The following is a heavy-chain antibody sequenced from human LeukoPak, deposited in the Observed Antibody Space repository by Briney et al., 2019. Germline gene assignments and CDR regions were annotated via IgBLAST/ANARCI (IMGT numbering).Heavy chain of an antibody. Sequence: GGSLRLSCAASGFTFSSYWMHWVRQAPGKGLVWVSRINSDGSSTTYADSVKGRFTISRDNAKNTLYLQMYSLRAEDTAVYFCARDYGRSRDYGMDVWGQGTTVTVSS. J-gene: IGHJ6*02. CDR1: GFTFSSYW. D-gene: IGHD3-10*01. CDR3: ARDYGRSRDYGMDV. CDR2: INSDGSST. V-gene: IGHV3-74*01.